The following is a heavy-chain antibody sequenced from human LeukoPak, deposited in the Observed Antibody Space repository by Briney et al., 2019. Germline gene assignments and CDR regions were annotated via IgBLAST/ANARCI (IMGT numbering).Heavy chain of an antibody. CDR2: IRYDGSNQ. V-gene: IGHV3-30*02. CDR1: GFTFSSYA. CDR3: AKIGISDYDFWSGSSWFDP. Sequence: GGSLRLSCAASGFTFSSYAMHWVRQAPGKGLEWVACIRYDGSNQYYSDSVKGRSTISRDNSKNTLYLQMNSLRVEDTAVYFCAKIGISDYDFWSGSSWFDPWGQGTLVSVSS. D-gene: IGHD3-3*01. J-gene: IGHJ5*02.